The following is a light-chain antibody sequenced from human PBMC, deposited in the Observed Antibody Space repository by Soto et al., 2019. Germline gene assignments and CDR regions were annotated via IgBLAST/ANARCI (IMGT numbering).Light chain of an antibody. V-gene: IGKV3-20*01. CDR3: QQYGTSPT. J-gene: IGKJ1*01. CDR2: GAS. CDR1: QSVSSSY. Sequence: EIVLTQSPVTLSLSPGERATLSCRASQSVSSSYLAWYQQKPGQARRLLIYGASSRATGIPDRFSGSGYGTVFPLTISRLEPEDFAVYYCQQYGTSPTFGQGTKVDIK.